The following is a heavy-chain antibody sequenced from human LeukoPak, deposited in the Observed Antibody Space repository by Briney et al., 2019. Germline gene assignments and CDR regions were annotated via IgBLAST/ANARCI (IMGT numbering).Heavy chain of an antibody. CDR3: ARGGGYSSFDS. CDR2: ANNDGTGT. D-gene: IGHD3-10*01. CDR1: GFTFGSYW. V-gene: IGHV3-74*01. Sequence: GGSLRLSCAASGFTFGSYWMHWVRQSPGEGLVWVSHANNDGTGTTYADSVKGRFTISRDNAKNTLYLQMNSLRAEDTAVYYCARGGGYSSFDSWGQGTLVTVSS. J-gene: IGHJ4*03.